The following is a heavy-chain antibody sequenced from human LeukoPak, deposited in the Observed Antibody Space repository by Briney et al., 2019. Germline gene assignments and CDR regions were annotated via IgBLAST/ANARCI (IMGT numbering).Heavy chain of an antibody. Sequence: GGSLRLSCAASGFTFSSYGMHWVRQAPGKGLEWVAFIRYDGSNKYYADSVKGRFTISRDNSKNTLYLQMNSLRAEDTAVYYCAKDCLRSSREYAFDIWGQGTMVTVSS. CDR1: GFTFSSYG. CDR2: IRYDGSNK. CDR3: AKDCLRSSREYAFDI. V-gene: IGHV3-30*02. D-gene: IGHD6-6*01. J-gene: IGHJ3*02.